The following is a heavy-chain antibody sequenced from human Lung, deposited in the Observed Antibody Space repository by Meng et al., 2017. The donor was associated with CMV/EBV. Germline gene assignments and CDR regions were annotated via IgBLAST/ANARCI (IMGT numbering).Heavy chain of an antibody. CDR1: GFTFNTYW. CDR2: IKQDGSGK. V-gene: IGHV3-7*01. J-gene: IGHJ4*02. CDR3: ARDPRVKSYVVVPAASDY. D-gene: IGHD2-2*01. Sequence: SCVASGFTFNTYWMSWVRQAPGKGLEWVANIKQDGSGKYYVGSVKGRFTISRDNAKNSLYLQMNSLRAEDTAVYYCARDPRVKSYVVVPAASDYXGQGXMVTVSS.